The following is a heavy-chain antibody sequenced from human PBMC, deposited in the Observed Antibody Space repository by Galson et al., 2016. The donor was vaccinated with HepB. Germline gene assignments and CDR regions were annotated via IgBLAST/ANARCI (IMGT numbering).Heavy chain of an antibody. CDR3: AKSSGYYFVDSFDM. Sequence: SLRLSCAASGFTFSGYAMSWVRQAPGKGLEWVSSINGRGDTTYYADSVKGRFTISRDNAKNSLYLQMNSLRAGDTALYYCAKSSGYYFVDSFDMWGQGTMVTVSS. D-gene: IGHD3-22*01. CDR1: GFTFSGYA. V-gene: IGHV3-23*01. CDR2: INGRGDTT. J-gene: IGHJ3*02.